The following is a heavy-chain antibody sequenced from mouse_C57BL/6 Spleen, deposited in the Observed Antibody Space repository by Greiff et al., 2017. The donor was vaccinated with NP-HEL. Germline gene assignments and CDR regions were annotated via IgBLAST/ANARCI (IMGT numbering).Heavy chain of an antibody. Sequence: EVKLVESGGGLVKPGGSLKLSCAASGFTFSSYAMSWVRQTPEKRLEWVATISDGGSYTYYPDNVKGRFTISRDNAKNNLYLQMSHLKSEDTAMYYCARIYYDHRDYFDYWGQGTTLTVSS. CDR1: GFTFSSYA. CDR2: ISDGGSYT. V-gene: IGHV5-4*03. J-gene: IGHJ2*01. CDR3: ARIYYDHRDYFDY. D-gene: IGHD2-4*01.